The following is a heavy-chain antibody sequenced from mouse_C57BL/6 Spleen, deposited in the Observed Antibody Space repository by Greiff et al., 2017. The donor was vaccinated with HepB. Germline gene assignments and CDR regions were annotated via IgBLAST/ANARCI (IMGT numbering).Heavy chain of an antibody. Sequence: VQLQQSGAELVRPGASVKLSCTASGLNIKDYYMHWVKQRPEQGLEWIGRIDPEDGDTEYAPKFQGKATMPAETSSNTAYLQLSSLTSEDTTVYYCTGQLRLFDYWGHGTTLTVSS. V-gene: IGHV14-1*01. D-gene: IGHD3-2*02. J-gene: IGHJ2*01. CDR2: IDPEDGDT. CDR1: GLNIKDYY. CDR3: TGQLRLFDY.